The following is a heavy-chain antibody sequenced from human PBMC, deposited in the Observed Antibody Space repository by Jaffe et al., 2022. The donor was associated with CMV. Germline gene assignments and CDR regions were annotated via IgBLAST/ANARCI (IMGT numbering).Heavy chain of an antibody. J-gene: IGHJ6*02. D-gene: IGHD2-21*01. Sequence: QVQLVQSGAEVKKPGASVKVSCKASGYTFTGYYMHWVRQAPGQGLEWMGWINPNSGGTNYAQKFQGRVTMTRDTSISTAYMELSRLRSDDTAVYYCARDTKPSRVYQKPVVAYYYGMDVWGQGTTVTVSS. V-gene: IGHV1-2*02. CDR1: GYTFTGYY. CDR2: INPNSGGT. CDR3: ARDTKPSRVYQKPVVAYYYGMDV.